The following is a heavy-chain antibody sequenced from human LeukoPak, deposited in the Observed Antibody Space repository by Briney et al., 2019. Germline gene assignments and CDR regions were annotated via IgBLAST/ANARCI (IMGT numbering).Heavy chain of an antibody. V-gene: IGHV1-58*01. CDR1: GFTFTSSA. J-gene: IGHJ4*02. Sequence: GASVKVSCKASGFTFTSSAVQWVRQARGQRLEWIGWIVVGSGNTIYAQKFQERVTITRDMSTSTAYMELSSLRSEDTAVYYCAAAVDSSGYYYRALFDYWGQGTLVTVSS. D-gene: IGHD3-22*01. CDR3: AAAVDSSGYYYRALFDY. CDR2: IVVGSGNT.